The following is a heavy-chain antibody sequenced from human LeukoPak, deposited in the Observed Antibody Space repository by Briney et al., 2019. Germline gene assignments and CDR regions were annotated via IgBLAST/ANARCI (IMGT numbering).Heavy chain of an antibody. CDR2: IYPSDSDT. Sequence: GESLKISCKGSGYSFTTNWIGWVRQMPGKGLEWMGIIYPSDSDTRYNPSFQGQVTISADKSISTAYLQWSSLKASDTAMYYCGRPNGSSWSRGMDVWGQGTTVTVSS. D-gene: IGHD6-13*01. J-gene: IGHJ6*02. V-gene: IGHV5-51*01. CDR1: GYSFTTNW. CDR3: GRPNGSSWSRGMDV.